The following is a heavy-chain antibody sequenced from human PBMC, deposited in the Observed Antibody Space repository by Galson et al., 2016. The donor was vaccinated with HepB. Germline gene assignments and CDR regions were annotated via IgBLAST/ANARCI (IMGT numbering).Heavy chain of an antibody. CDR3: ARDPTVSPRGYYGMDV. V-gene: IGHV4-30-4*01. CDR1: GGSISSGDSF. CDR2: IYHSGST. Sequence: LSLTCTVSGGSISSGDSFWSWIRQPPGKGLEWIGNIYHSGSTYYKPSLKSLVTISADTSKNQFSLKLTSVTAADTAVYYCARDPTVSPRGYYGMDVWGQGTTVTVSS. J-gene: IGHJ6*02. D-gene: IGHD4-11*01.